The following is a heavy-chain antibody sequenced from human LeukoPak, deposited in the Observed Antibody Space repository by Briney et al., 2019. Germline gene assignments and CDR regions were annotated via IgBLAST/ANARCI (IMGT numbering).Heavy chain of an antibody. J-gene: IGHJ4*02. Sequence: ASVKVSCKASGYTFTGYYMNWVRQAPGQGLEWMGWINPNSGGTNYAQKFQGRVTMTRDTSISTAYMELSRLRSDDTAVYYCARARRMVATGDYWGQGTLVTVSS. CDR1: GYTFTGYY. V-gene: IGHV1-2*02. CDR3: ARARRMVATGDY. D-gene: IGHD5-12*01. CDR2: INPNSGGT.